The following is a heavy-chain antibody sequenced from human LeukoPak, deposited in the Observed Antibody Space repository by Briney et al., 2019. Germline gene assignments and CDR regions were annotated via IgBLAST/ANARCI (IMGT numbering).Heavy chain of an antibody. J-gene: IGHJ4*02. CDR1: GFTFRKYW. CDR3: AREANYYDTSGYYYN. V-gene: IGHV3-7*01. CDR2: IAANGNDK. D-gene: IGHD3-22*01. Sequence: GGSLRLSCAASGFTFRKYWMAWVRQAPGQGLEWVATIAANGNDKDYEDSVKGRFTISRDNSKNTLWLQMNSLRAEDTAVYYCAREANYYDTSGYYYNWGQGTLVTVSS.